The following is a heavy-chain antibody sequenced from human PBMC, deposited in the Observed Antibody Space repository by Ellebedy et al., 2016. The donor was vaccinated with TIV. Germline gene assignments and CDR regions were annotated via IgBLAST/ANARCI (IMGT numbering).Heavy chain of an antibody. CDR1: GFTFSASA. CDR3: TRHGEESPGDFAL. D-gene: IGHD3-10*01. CDR2: IRSKAINYTP. V-gene: IGHV3-73*01. Sequence: PGGSLRLSCAASGFTFSASAIHWVRQASGKGLEWVGRIRSKAINYTPAYAPSVKGRFTISRDDSENTAYLQLNSLKTEDTGVYYCTRHGEESPGDFALWGRGNLVTVSS. J-gene: IGHJ2*01.